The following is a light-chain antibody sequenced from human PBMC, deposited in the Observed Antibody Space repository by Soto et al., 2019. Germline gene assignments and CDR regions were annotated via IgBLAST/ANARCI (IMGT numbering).Light chain of an antibody. Sequence: DIQMTQAPATLSASVGDRVTITCRASQSISSWLAWYQQKPGKAPKLLIYKASTLESGVTSKFSGSGSGTEFTLTISSLQPDDFANYYCQQYNTDWTFGQGTKVEVK. J-gene: IGKJ1*01. CDR2: KAS. CDR3: QQYNTDWT. V-gene: IGKV1-5*03. CDR1: QSISSW.